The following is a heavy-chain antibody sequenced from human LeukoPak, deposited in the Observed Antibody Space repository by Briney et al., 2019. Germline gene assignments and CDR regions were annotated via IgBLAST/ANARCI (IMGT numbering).Heavy chain of an antibody. V-gene: IGHV3-30*02. CDR3: ARAGLDYFDY. CDR1: GFTFSSYG. J-gene: IGHJ4*02. CDR2: IQYDGNNNK. D-gene: IGHD5-12*01. Sequence: GGSLRLSCAASGFTFSSYGMHWVRQAPGKGLEWVAFIQYDGNNNKYYADSVKGRFTISRDSSKNTLYLQMNSLRVEDTAVYYCARAGLDYFDYWGQGTLVTVSS.